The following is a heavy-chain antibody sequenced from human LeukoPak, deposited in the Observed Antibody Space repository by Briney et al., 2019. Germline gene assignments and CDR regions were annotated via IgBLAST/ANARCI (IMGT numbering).Heavy chain of an antibody. J-gene: IGHJ4*02. V-gene: IGHV3-48*01. CDR2: ISSSGSPI. D-gene: IGHD5-24*01. Sequence: GGTLSLSRAASGFTLSAHPMNWVRQAPGPGLEGLSYISSSGSPIYFADSVKARFTVSRDNAKNSLYLQLNSLRAEDTAVYYCARSKDGYRVFDYWGQGNLVTVSS. CDR1: GFTLSAHP. CDR3: ARSKDGYRVFDY.